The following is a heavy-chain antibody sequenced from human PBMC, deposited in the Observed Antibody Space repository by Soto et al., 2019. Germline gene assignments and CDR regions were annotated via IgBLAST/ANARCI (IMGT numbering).Heavy chain of an antibody. V-gene: IGHV3-23*01. D-gene: IGHD5-18*01. CDR2: ISVSGGNT. CDR1: GFTFRSYA. J-gene: IGHJ4*02. CDR3: AKDKAIIGPYDY. Sequence: EVQLLESGGGLVQPGGSLRLSCAASGFTFRSYAMNWVRQAPGKGLEWVSAISVSGGNTYFADSVKGRFTISRDNSKNTLYLQLNSLRAEDTAVYFCAKDKAIIGPYDYWGQGTLVTVSS.